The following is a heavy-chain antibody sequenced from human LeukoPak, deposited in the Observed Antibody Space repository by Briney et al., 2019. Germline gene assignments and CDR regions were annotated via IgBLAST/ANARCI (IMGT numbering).Heavy chain of an antibody. CDR2: IYYSGST. CDR1: GGSISSGDYY. Sequence: PSQTLSLTCTVSGGSISSGDYYWRWLRQPPGKGLEWIGYIYYSGSTYYNPSLKSRVTISVDTSKNQFSLKLSSVTAADTAVYYCARDRSPYYDSSNDAFDIWGQGTMVTVSS. D-gene: IGHD3-22*01. V-gene: IGHV4-30-4*08. CDR3: ARDRSPYYDSSNDAFDI. J-gene: IGHJ3*02.